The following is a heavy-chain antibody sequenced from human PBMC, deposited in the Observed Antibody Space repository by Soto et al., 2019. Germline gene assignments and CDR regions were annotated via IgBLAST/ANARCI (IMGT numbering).Heavy chain of an antibody. D-gene: IGHD3-3*01. V-gene: IGHV4-34*01. CDR2: INHSGST. Sequence: QVQLQQWGAGLLKPSETLSLTCAVYGGSFSGYYWTWIRQSPGKGLEWIGEINHSGSTKFNPSLKSRVTISVDTSKNQCSLKLSSVTAADTAVYYCARGPPNYDFWGGETLGYWGQGTLVTVSS. CDR3: ARGPPNYDFWGGETLGY. J-gene: IGHJ4*02. CDR1: GGSFSGYY.